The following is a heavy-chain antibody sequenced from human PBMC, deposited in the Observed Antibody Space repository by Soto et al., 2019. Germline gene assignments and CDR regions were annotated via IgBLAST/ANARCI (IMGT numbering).Heavy chain of an antibody. J-gene: IGHJ4*02. CDR2: ISTTSSSI. D-gene: IGHD3-3*01. CDR1: GFTFSNYS. CDR3: ARKGVAFDY. Sequence: GGSLRLSCAASGFTFSNYSMNWVRQAPGKGLEWISYISTTSSSIYYADSVKGRFTISRDNAKNSLFLQMNSLRDEDTAVYYCARKGVAFDYWGQGALVTGSS. V-gene: IGHV3-48*02.